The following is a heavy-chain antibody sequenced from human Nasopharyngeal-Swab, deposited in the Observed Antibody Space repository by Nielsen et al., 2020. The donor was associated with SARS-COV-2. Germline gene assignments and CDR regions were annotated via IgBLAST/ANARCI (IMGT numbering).Heavy chain of an antibody. Sequence: ASVKVSCKASGFSFTNYVIHWVRQAPGQRPEWMGWIYVGNGDTQYTPNFQGRVTFTRDTSANTAYMEMSSLTSEDTAVCYCASPDYGDYWGQGTLVTGSS. CDR3: ASPDYGDY. J-gene: IGHJ4*02. V-gene: IGHV1-3*01. CDR1: GFSFTNYV. CDR2: IYVGNGDT.